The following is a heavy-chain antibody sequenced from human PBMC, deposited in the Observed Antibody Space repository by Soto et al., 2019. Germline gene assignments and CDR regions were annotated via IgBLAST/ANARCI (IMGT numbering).Heavy chain of an antibody. CDR1: GDTFTDYY. CDR3: ARGGHVVVVTAALDY. CDR2: VNPSGGHT. D-gene: IGHD2-21*02. V-gene: IGHV1-46*01. Sequence: QVQLVQSGAEVKKPGASVKVSCKASGDTFTDYYIHWVRQPPGQGLEWMGTVNPSGGHTSYAQHFPGRMTMTMDTSTSTLYMELTTLTSEDTAVYYCARGGHVVVVTAALDYWGQGTLVTVSS. J-gene: IGHJ4*02.